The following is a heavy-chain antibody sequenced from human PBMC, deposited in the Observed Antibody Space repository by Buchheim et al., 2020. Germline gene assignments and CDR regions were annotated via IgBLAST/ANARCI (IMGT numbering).Heavy chain of an antibody. CDR1: GFTFSNYG. CDR2: IWFDGSNE. J-gene: IGHJ6*02. Sequence: QARLVESGGGVVQPGRSLRLSCSVSGFTFSNYGMHWVRQAPGKGLEWVAVIWFDGSNEHYADSVRGRFIISRANSKNTLYLQMNSLSVEDTAVYYCARWGRTGTTPNYYYGMDVWGQGTT. V-gene: IGHV3-33*01. D-gene: IGHD1-7*01. CDR3: ARWGRTGTTPNYYYGMDV.